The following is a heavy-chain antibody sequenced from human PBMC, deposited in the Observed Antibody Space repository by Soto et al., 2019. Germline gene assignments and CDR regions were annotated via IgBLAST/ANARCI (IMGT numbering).Heavy chain of an antibody. CDR3: AADCSGGSCYSGGSFI. CDR1: GFTFRSYS. Sequence: GGSLRLSCGASGFTFRSYSMNWGRPAPRNGLDWVSYISSSSSTIYYADSVKGRFTISRDNAKNSLYLQMNSLRSDDTAVYYCAADCSGGSCYSGGSFIWGQGTMVTVSS. J-gene: IGHJ3*02. CDR2: ISSSSSTI. D-gene: IGHD2-15*01. V-gene: IGHV3-48*01.